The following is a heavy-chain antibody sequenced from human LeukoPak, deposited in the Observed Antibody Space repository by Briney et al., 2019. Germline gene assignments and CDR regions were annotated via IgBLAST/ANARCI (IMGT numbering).Heavy chain of an antibody. CDR2: IYYSGST. J-gene: IGHJ6*03. D-gene: IGHD6-19*01. Sequence: SETLSLTCTVSGGSIRSSNYYWGWIRQPPGKGLEWIGSIYYSGSTHYNPSLKSRVTISVDTSKNQFSLKLSSVTAADTAVYSCAKHSSGWPYSYYYYMDVWGKGTTVTVSS. CDR3: AKHSSGWPYSYYYYMDV. CDR1: GGSIRSSNYY. V-gene: IGHV4-39*07.